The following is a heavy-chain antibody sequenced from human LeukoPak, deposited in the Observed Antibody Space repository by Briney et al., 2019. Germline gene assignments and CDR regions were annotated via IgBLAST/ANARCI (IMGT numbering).Heavy chain of an antibody. CDR2: ISYDGSNK. V-gene: IGHV3-30*18. J-gene: IGHJ6*02. CDR3: AKDLGGSLYYGSGSYYKGLHYYYGMDV. CDR1: GFTFSSYG. D-gene: IGHD3-10*01. Sequence: GGSLRLSCAASGFTFSSYGMHWVRQAPAKGLAWVAVISYDGSNKYYADSVKGRFTIYRDNYKTTLYLQMNGLRAEDTAVYYCAKDLGGSLYYGSGSYYKGLHYYYGMDVWGQGTTVTVSS.